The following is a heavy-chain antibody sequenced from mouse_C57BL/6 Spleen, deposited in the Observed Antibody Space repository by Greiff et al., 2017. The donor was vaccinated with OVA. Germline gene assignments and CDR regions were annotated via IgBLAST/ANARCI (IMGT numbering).Heavy chain of an antibody. D-gene: IGHD1-1*01. CDR1: GYTFTDYE. Sequence: QVQLKQSGAELVRPGASVTLSCKASGYTFTDYEMHWVKQTPVHGLEWIGAIDPETGGTAYNQKFKGKALLTADKSSSTAYMELRSLTSEDSAVYYCTRSRLVITTVVAPFDYWGQGTTLTVSS. V-gene: IGHV1-15*01. CDR3: TRSRLVITTVVAPFDY. CDR2: IDPETGGT. J-gene: IGHJ2*01.